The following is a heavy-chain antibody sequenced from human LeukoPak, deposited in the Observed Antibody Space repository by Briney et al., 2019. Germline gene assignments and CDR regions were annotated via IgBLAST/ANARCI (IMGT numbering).Heavy chain of an antibody. CDR3: ARDPTQALSCSSTSCYNWFDP. CDR2: ISAYNGNT. V-gene: IGHV1-18*01. D-gene: IGHD2-2*01. CDR1: GYTFTSYG. J-gene: IGHJ5*02. Sequence: GASVKVSCKASGYTFTSYGISWVRQAPGQGLEWMGWISAYNGNTNYAQKLQGRVTMTTDTSTSTAYMELRSLRSDDTAVYYCARDPTQALSCSSTSCYNWFDPWGQGTLVTVSS.